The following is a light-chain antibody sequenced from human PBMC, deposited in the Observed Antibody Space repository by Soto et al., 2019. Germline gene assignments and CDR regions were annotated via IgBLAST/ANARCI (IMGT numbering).Light chain of an antibody. V-gene: IGLV1-44*01. Sequence: ESGTPGQRVTFSCSGSSSNIGTKTVNWYQQVPGTAPKLLIYRNTQRPAGVPDRFSGSKPGASASLAISGLQSEDEADYFCAAWDDSLNGYVFGSGTKVTVL. CDR1: SSNIGTKT. J-gene: IGLJ1*01. CDR2: RNT. CDR3: AAWDDSLNGYV.